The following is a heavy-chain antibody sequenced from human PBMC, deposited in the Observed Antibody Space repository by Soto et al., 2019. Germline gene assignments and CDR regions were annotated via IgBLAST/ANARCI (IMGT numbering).Heavy chain of an antibody. CDR3: ARSDNYDILTGYSN. V-gene: IGHV1-69*06. CDR1: GGTFNSYA. Sequence: QVQLVQSGAEVKKPGSSVKVSCKASGGTFNSYAISWMRQAPGQGREWMGGIVPIFGTTDYAQRFQGRVTITADKSTSTAYLDLSRLRSEDTDVYYCARSDNYDILTGYSNWGQGTLVTVSS. CDR2: IVPIFGTT. J-gene: IGHJ4*02. D-gene: IGHD3-9*01.